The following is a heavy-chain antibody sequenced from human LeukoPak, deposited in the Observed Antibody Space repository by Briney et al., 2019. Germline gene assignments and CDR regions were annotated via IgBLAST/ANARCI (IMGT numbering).Heavy chain of an antibody. CDR3: ARSGELPSDAFDI. J-gene: IGHJ3*02. CDR1: GGSISSYY. D-gene: IGHD1-26*01. CDR2: IYTSGST. V-gene: IGHV4-4*07. Sequence: SETLSLTCTVSGGSISSYYWSRLRQPAGKGLEWIGRIYTSGSTNFNPSLKSRVTMSVDTSKNQFSLKLSSVTAADTAVYYCARSGELPSDAFDIWGQGTMVTVSS.